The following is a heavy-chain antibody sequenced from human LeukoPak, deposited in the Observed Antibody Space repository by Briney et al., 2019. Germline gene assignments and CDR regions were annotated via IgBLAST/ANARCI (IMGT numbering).Heavy chain of an antibody. Sequence: ASVKVSCKASGYTFINYGISWVRQAPGQGLEWMGWISGYNGYTNYVQKFQGRVTMTTDTSTTTGYMELRSLRSDDTAVYYCARADAYESNGYYLYWGQGTPVTVSS. CDR1: GYTFINYG. CDR3: ARADAYESNGYYLY. V-gene: IGHV1-18*01. D-gene: IGHD3-22*01. J-gene: IGHJ4*02. CDR2: ISGYNGYT.